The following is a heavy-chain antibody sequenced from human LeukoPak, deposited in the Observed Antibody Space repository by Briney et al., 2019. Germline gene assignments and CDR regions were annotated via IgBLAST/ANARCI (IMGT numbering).Heavy chain of an antibody. D-gene: IGHD6-13*01. J-gene: IGHJ5*02. CDR2: IYYSGST. Sequence: SETLSLTCTVSGGSISSYYWSWIRQPPGKGLEWIGYIYYSGSTNYNPSLKSRVTISVDTSKNQFPLKLSSVTAADTAVYYCARLGIAAAANWFDPWGQGTLVTVSS. CDR3: ARLGIAAAANWFDP. CDR1: GGSISSYY. V-gene: IGHV4-59*08.